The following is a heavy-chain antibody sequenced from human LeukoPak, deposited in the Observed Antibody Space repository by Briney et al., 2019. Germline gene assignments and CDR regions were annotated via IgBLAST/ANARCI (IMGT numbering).Heavy chain of an antibody. J-gene: IGHJ6*03. Sequence: ASVKVSCKASGYTFTGYYMHWVRQAPGQGLEWMGWINPNSGGTNYAQKFQGRVTMTRDTSISTAYMELSRLRSDDTAVYCCASWSSSPPYYYYYMDVWGKGTTVTVSS. CDR3: ASWSSSPPYYYYYMDV. CDR2: INPNSGGT. D-gene: IGHD6-6*01. CDR1: GYTFTGYY. V-gene: IGHV1-2*02.